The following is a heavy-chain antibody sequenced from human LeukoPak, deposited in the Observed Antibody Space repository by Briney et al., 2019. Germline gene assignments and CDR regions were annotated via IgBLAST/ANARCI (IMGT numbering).Heavy chain of an antibody. Sequence: ADTLSLTCTVSCGSISSYYWSWLRQPPGKGLEWIGYIYYSGSTNYNPSLKSRVTISVDTSKNQFSLKLSSVTAADTAVYYCARDYSSGLRDYWGQGTLVTVSS. CDR3: ARDYSSGLRDY. CDR2: IYYSGST. D-gene: IGHD6-19*01. CDR1: CGSISSYY. V-gene: IGHV4-59*12. J-gene: IGHJ4*02.